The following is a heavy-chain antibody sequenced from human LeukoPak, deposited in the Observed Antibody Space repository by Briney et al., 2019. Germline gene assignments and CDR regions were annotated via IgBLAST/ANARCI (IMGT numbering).Heavy chain of an antibody. CDR3: ARDRADNFDSSGYYPDGLDI. Sequence: ASVKVSCKPSGYTFSAFYIHWVRQAPGQGVEWMGWITPYSGGTNYAQRFQDRVTMTWDTSIGTANMELSGLKSDDTAVYYCARDRADNFDSSGYYPDGLDIWGQGTMVTVS. J-gene: IGHJ3*02. D-gene: IGHD3-22*01. CDR1: GYTFSAFY. CDR2: ITPYSGGT. V-gene: IGHV1-2*02.